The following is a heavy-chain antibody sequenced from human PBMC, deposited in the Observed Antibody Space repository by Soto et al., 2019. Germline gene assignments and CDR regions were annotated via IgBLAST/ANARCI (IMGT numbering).Heavy chain of an antibody. CDR3: APGFGAFDY. J-gene: IGHJ4*02. CDR1: GFTFSSYG. CDR2: ISYDGSNK. V-gene: IGHV3-30*03. Sequence: QVQLVESGGGVVQPGRSLRLSCAASGFTFSSYGMHWVRHAPGKGLEWVAVISYDGSNKYYADSVKGRFTISRDNSKNTLYLQMNSLRAEETAVYYCAPGFGAFDYWGQGTLVTVSS. D-gene: IGHD3-10*01.